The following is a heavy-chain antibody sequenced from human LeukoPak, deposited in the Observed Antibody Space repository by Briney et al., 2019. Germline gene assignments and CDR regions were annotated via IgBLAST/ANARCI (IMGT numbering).Heavy chain of an antibody. CDR1: GGSFSGYH. V-gene: IGHV4-34*01. CDR2: INHGGST. CDR3: ARLIDGDYANTHFDS. D-gene: IGHD4-17*01. J-gene: IGHJ4*02. Sequence: SETLSLTCAVYGGSFSGYHWSWIRQPPGKGLEWIGEINHGGSTSYNPSLKTRVIISVDTSKNQFSLKLSSVTAADTAVYYCARLIDGDYANTHFDSWGQGTRVTVSS.